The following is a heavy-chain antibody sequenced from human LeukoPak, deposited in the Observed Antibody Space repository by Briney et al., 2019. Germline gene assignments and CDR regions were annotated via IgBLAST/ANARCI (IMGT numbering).Heavy chain of an antibody. CDR3: ARDPRGVLFDY. J-gene: IGHJ4*02. CDR2: IYYSGST. Sequence: SETLSLTCTVSGGSISSSSYYWGWIRQPPGKGLEWIGSIYYSGSTYYNPSLKSRVTISVDTSKNQFSLKLSSATAADTAVYYCARDPRGVLFDYWGQGTLVTVSS. D-gene: IGHD3-10*01. V-gene: IGHV4-39*07. CDR1: GGSISSSSYY.